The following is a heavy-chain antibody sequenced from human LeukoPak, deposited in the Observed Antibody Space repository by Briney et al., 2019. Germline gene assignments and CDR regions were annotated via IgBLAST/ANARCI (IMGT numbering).Heavy chain of an antibody. J-gene: IGHJ3*02. CDR3: ARIQLDIVANAFDI. D-gene: IGHD5-12*01. CDR2: IKQDGSEK. V-gene: IGHV3-7*01. CDR1: GFTFSSYW. Sequence: PGGSLRLSCSASGFTFSSYWMSWVRQAPGNGREWGANIKQDGSEKYYVDSVKGRFTISRDNAKNSLYLQMNSLRAEDTAVYYCARIQLDIVANAFDIWGQGTMVTVSS.